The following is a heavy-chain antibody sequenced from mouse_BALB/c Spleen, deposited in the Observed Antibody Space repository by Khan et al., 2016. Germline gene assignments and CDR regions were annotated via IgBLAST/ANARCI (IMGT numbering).Heavy chain of an antibody. CDR2: ISYSGST. D-gene: IGHD1-1*01. CDR3: ARDTTVVAKDNFDY. V-gene: IGHV3-2*02. CDR1: GYSITSDYA. Sequence: EVQLQESGPGLVKPSQSLSLTCTVTGYSITSDYAWNWIRQFPGNKLEWMGYISYSGSTSYNPSLKSRISITRDTSKNQSFLQLNSVTTEDTATYDCARDTTVVAKDNFDYWGQGTTLTVAS. J-gene: IGHJ2*01.